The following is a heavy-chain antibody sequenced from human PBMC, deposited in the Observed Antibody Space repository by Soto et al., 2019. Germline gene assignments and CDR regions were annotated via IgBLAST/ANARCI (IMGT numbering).Heavy chain of an antibody. D-gene: IGHD5-12*01. Sequence: QVQLQESGPGLVKPSGTLSLTCAVSSGSITSRNWWRWVRQPPGKGMEWIGEVSHTGNTNYIPSLKSRVTISVDKCRNHFLLRLSSVSAADTTVYYCARNRYGGYDFDYWGQGSLVTVSS. CDR1: SGSITSRNW. CDR3: ARNRYGGYDFDY. J-gene: IGHJ4*02. CDR2: VSHTGNT. V-gene: IGHV4-4*02.